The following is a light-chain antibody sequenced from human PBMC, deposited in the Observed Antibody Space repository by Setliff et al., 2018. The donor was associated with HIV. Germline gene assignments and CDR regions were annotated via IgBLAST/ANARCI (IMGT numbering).Light chain of an antibody. CDR1: SSDVGGYNY. J-gene: IGLJ1*01. CDR3: TSYSSNTTLGI. V-gene: IGLV2-14*03. CDR2: DVS. Sequence: QSVLTQPASVSGSPGQSITISCSGTSSDVGGYNYVSWYHQHPGKAPKLMIYDVSNRPSGVSNRFSGSKSGNTASLTISGLQAEDEADYYCTSYSSNTTLGIFGTGTKVTVL.